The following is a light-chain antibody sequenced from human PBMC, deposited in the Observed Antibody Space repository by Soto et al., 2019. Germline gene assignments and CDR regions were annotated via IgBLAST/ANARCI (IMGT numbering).Light chain of an antibody. CDR1: QSISSY. CDR2: AAS. J-gene: IGKJ5*01. CDR3: QQSYSTSIT. Sequence: IQMTQSPWSLSASVWDRVTITCRASQSISSYLNWYHQKPGKATKLLIYAASSLQSGVPSRFSGSGSGTDITLTISSLQPEDFATYYCQQSYSTSITVGQGTRLENK. V-gene: IGKV1-39*01.